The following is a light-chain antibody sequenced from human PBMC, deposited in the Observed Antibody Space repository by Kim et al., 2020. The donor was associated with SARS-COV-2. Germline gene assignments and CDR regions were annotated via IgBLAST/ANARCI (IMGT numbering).Light chain of an antibody. Sequence: QSVLTQPASVSGSPGQSITISCTGTSSDIGSYNLVSWYQQHPGKAPKLMIYEANERPSGVSIRFSGSKSGNTASLTISGLQAEDEADYYCCSYAGASTYVFGTGTKVTVL. CDR2: EAN. J-gene: IGLJ1*01. CDR3: CSYAGASTYV. V-gene: IGLV2-23*01. CDR1: SSDIGSYNL.